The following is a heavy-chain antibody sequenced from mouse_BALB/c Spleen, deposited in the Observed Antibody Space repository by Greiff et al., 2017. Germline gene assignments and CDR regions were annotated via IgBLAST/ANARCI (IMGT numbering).Heavy chain of an antibody. V-gene: IGHV1-80*01. CDR1: GYAFSSYW. CDR2: IYPGDGDT. CDR3: ARRANWDGFAY. Sequence: QVQLQQSGTELVRPGSSVKISCKASGYAFSSYWMNWVKQRPGQGLEWIGQIYPGDGDTNYNGKFKGKATLTADKSSSTAYMQLSSLTSEDSAVYFCARRANWDGFAYWGQGTLVTVSA. D-gene: IGHD4-1*01. J-gene: IGHJ3*01.